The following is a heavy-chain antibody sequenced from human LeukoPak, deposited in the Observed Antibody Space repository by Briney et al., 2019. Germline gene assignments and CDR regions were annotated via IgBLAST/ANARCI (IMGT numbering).Heavy chain of an antibody. J-gene: IGHJ3*02. CDR2: ISWNSGSI. D-gene: IGHD6-13*01. V-gene: IGHV3-9*01. Sequence: GGSLRLSCAASGFTFDDYAMHWVRQAPGKGLEWVSGISWNSGSIGYADSVKGRFTISRDNAKNSLYLQMNSLRAEDTALYYCAKVAAAGTVHDAFDIWGQGTMVTVPS. CDR1: GFTFDDYA. CDR3: AKVAAAGTVHDAFDI.